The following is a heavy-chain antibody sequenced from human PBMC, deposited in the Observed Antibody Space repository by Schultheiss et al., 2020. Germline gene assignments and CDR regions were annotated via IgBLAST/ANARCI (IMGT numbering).Heavy chain of an antibody. CDR2: IYYSGST. V-gene: IGHV4-31*03. J-gene: IGHJ4*02. Sequence: SETLSLTCTVSGGSISSGGYYWSWIRQHPGKGLEWIGYIYYSGSTYYNPSLKSRVTMSVDTSKNQFSLKLSSVTAADTAVYYCARSNYDILTGYFDYWGQGTLVTVSA. CDR3: ARSNYDILTGYFDY. D-gene: IGHD3-9*01. CDR1: GGSISSGGYY.